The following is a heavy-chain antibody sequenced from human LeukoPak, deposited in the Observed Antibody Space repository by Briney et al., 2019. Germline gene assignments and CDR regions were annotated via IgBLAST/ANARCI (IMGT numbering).Heavy chain of an antibody. CDR1: GYTFTGYY. D-gene: IGHD5-18*01. CDR3: ARRVDTAMAFDY. CDR2: INPNSGGT. J-gene: IGHJ4*02. V-gene: IGHV1-2*02. Sequence: ASVKVSCKASGYTFTGYYMHWVRQAPGQGLEWMGWINPNSGGTNYAQKFQGRVTMTRDTSISTAYMELSRLRSDDTAVYYCARRVDTAMAFDYWGQGILVTVSS.